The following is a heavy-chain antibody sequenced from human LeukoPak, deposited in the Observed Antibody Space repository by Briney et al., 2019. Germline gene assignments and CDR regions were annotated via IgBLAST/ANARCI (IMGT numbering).Heavy chain of an antibody. CDR3: ARARPFWSGQYYFDY. CDR1: RYTFTSYG. J-gene: IGHJ4*02. V-gene: IGHV1-18*01. CDR2: TSDYNGNT. D-gene: IGHD3-3*01. Sequence: ASGKVSCKASRYTFTSYGIIWVRQAAGHGLEGRGWTSDYNGNTNYAQKLQGRVTMTTDTSTSTAHMELRSLRSDDTAVYYCARARPFWSGQYYFDYWGQGTLVTVSS.